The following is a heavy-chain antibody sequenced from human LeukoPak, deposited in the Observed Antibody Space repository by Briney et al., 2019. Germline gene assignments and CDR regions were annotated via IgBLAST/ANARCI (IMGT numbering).Heavy chain of an antibody. V-gene: IGHV7-4-1*02. CDR3: ARSGSSGWYLIPGIDY. Sequence: ASVKVSCKASGYTFTSYAMNWVRQAPGQGLEWMGWINTNTGNPTYAQGFTGRFVFSLDNSVSTAYLQISSLKAEDTAVYYCARSGSSGWYLIPGIDYWGQGTLVTVSS. CDR1: GYTFTSYA. J-gene: IGHJ4*02. D-gene: IGHD6-19*01. CDR2: INTNTGNP.